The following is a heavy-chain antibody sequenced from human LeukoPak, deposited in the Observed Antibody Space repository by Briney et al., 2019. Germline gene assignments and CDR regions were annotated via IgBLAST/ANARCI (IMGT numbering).Heavy chain of an antibody. V-gene: IGHV3-30*04. J-gene: IGHJ4*02. Sequence: GGSLRLSCAASGFTFSSYAMHWVRQAPGKGLEWVAVISYDGSNKYYADSVKGRFTISRDNSKNTLYLQMNSLRVEDTAVYYCAREAESAVAGSYYFDYWGQGTLVTVSS. CDR2: ISYDGSNK. CDR3: AREAESAVAGSYYFDY. D-gene: IGHD6-19*01. CDR1: GFTFSSYA.